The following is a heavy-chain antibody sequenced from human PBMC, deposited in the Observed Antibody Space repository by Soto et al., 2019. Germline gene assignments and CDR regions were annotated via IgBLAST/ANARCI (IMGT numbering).Heavy chain of an antibody. J-gene: IGHJ3*01. V-gene: IGHV3-33*01. D-gene: IGHD1-1*01. CDR2: ISPK. CDR3: ARDDAYGNENAFDL. Sequence: GGSLRLSCAVSGFSFRTYGFHWVRQPPGKGLEWVAVISPKGHSDSVEGRFTISRDNSKDTLYLQMNNLRAEDTAVYYCARDDAYGNENAFDLWGQGTMVTVSS. CDR1: GFSFRTYG.